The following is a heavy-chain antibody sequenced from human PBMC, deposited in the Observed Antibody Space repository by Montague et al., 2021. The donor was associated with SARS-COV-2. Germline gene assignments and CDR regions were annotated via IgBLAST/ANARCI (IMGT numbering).Heavy chain of an antibody. V-gene: IGHV4-59*01. J-gene: IGHJ4*02. CDR2: IYYTGTT. Sequence: SETLSLTCSVSGDSITTYYWSWIRLSPGRGLEWIGHIYYTGTTKYDPSLKNRVTISVDTSRRQFSLKLKFVTAAATAVYYCKRAQTTCFIANCVNYFDYWGQGALVTVSS. D-gene: IGHD1-1*01. CDR3: KRAQTTCFIANCVNYFDY. CDR1: GDSITTYY.